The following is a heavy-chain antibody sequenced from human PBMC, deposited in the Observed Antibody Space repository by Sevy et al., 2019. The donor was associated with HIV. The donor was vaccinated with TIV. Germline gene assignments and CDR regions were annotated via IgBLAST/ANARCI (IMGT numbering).Heavy chain of an antibody. V-gene: IGHV4-59*01. J-gene: IGHJ6*02. Sequence: SETLSLTCTVSGASISSYYWSWIRQPPGKGLEWVRYIYYNGRTNYNPSLKSRFTISVDTSKNQFSLKLISVTAADTAVYYCARSLADYYYGMDVWGQGTTVTVSS. CDR1: GASISSYY. CDR3: ARSLADYYYGMDV. CDR2: IYYNGRT.